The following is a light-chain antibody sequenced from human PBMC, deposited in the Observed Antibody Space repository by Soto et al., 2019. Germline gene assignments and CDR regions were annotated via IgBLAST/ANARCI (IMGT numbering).Light chain of an antibody. CDR1: SSDVGGYNF. CDR2: EVT. CDR3: SSYTTSTSFIL. V-gene: IGLV2-14*01. J-gene: IGLJ2*01. Sequence: QSVPTQPASVSGSPGHSITISCTGTSSDVGGYNFVSWYQQKPGKAPKLLIYEVTHRPSGISDRFSGSKSGNTASLTISGLQAEDEAYYYCSSYTTSTSFILFGGGTKLTVL.